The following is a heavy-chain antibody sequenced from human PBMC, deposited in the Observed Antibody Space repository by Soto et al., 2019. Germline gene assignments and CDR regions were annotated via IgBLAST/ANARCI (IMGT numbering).Heavy chain of an antibody. CDR2: INSDGSST. CDR1: GFTFSSYW. V-gene: IGHV3-74*01. J-gene: IGHJ5*02. Sequence: GGSLRLSCAASGFTFSSYWMHWVRQAPGKGMVWVSRINSDGSSTSYADSVKGRFTISRDNAKNTLYLQMNSLRAEDTAVYYCARDLTGNGKAYCGGDCYSNWFDPWGQGTLVTVSS. D-gene: IGHD2-21*02. CDR3: ARDLTGNGKAYCGGDCYSNWFDP.